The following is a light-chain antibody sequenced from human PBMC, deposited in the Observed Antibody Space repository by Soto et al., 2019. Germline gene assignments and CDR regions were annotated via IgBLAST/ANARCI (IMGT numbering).Light chain of an antibody. Sequence: DIQMTQSPSTLSASVGDRVTITCRASQSITNRLAWYQQKPGKAPKVLIYDASNLEYGVPSRFSGSGFGTEFILTISSLQPDDFATYCRQHYGGMWTFGQGTKVDIK. CDR3: QHYGGMWT. CDR2: DAS. J-gene: IGKJ1*01. V-gene: IGKV1-5*01. CDR1: QSITNR.